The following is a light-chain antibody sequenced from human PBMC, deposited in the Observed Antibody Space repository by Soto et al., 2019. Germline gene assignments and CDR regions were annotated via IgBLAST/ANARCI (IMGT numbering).Light chain of an antibody. CDR1: QSVSSN. Sequence: EIVMTQSPATLSVSPGERATLSCRASQSVSSNLAWYQHKPGQAHRLLIYGASTRATGIPARFSGSGSGTEFTLTISSLQSEDFAVYYCQQYNNWPRTFGQGTKVEIK. CDR2: GAS. V-gene: IGKV3-15*01. J-gene: IGKJ1*01. CDR3: QQYNNWPRT.